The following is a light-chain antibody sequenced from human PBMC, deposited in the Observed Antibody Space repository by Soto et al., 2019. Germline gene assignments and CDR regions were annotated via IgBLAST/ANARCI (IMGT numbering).Light chain of an antibody. CDR3: QQYGASPWT. CDR1: QYISTK. CDR2: GAS. Sequence: VLTQSPDSLSLSPGEGATLFCRSNQYISTKLAWYQQKPGRAPRLLFSGASSRATDTPDRFSGSGSGTDFTLIISGVEAEDFAIYYCQQYGASPWTFGQGTRVDLK. J-gene: IGKJ1*01. V-gene: IGKV3-20*01.